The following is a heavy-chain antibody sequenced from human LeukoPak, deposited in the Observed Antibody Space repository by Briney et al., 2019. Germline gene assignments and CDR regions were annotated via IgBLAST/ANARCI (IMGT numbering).Heavy chain of an antibody. CDR3: TREDNWYFDL. CDR2: ISTGSTYT. J-gene: IGHJ2*01. V-gene: IGHV3-11*05. CDR1: GFTFSDYY. Sequence: GGPLRLPCAASGFTFSDYYMTWIRQAPGKGLEWLSYISTGSTYTNYANSVKGRFTISRDNAKNSLYLQLNSLRAEDTAVYYCTREDNWYFDLWGRGTLVTVSS.